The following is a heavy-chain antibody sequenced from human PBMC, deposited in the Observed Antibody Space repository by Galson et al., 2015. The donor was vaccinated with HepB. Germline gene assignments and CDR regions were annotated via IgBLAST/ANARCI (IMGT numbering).Heavy chain of an antibody. CDR3: ARHGIGDYDAFDI. V-gene: IGHV3-21*01. Sequence: SLRLSCAASGFTFSSYTMNWVRQAPGKGLEWVSSISSSSSYIYYADSVKGRFTISRDNAKNSLYLQMISLRAEDTAVYYCARHGIGDYDAFDIWGQGTMVTVSS. CDR2: ISSSSSYI. CDR1: GFTFSSYT. J-gene: IGHJ3*02. D-gene: IGHD4-17*01.